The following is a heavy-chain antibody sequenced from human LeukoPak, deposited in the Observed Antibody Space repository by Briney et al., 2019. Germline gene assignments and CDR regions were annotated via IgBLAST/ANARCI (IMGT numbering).Heavy chain of an antibody. D-gene: IGHD5-12*01. Sequence: SETLSLTCTVSGGSISSYYWSWIRQPPGKGLEWIGYIYYSGSTNYNPSLKSRVTISVDTSKNQFSLKLSSVTAADTAVYYCGRAVEYSGYDYEFDYWGQGTLVTVSS. CDR2: IYYSGST. J-gene: IGHJ4*02. V-gene: IGHV4-59*01. CDR3: GRAVEYSGYDYEFDY. CDR1: GGSISSYY.